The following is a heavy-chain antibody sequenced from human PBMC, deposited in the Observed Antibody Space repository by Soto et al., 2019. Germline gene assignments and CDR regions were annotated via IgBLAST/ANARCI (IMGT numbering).Heavy chain of an antibody. J-gene: IGHJ4*02. V-gene: IGHV4-4*08. Sequence: WTWIRQTPRKELQWIGYVYTSGSTKYNSSLKSRVTISLDASNSQFSLTMSSVTAAHTGVYYCVREVVGNTWPVIFDSWGRGTLVVVSS. CDR2: VYTSGST. CDR3: VREVVGNTWPVIFDS.